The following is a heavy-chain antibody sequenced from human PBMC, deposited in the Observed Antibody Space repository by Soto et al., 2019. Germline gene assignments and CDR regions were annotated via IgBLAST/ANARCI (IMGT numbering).Heavy chain of an antibody. CDR1: GGSISSSSYY. D-gene: IGHD3-3*01. V-gene: IGHV4-39*01. J-gene: IGHJ6*02. CDR2: IYYSGST. Sequence: SETLSLTCTVSGGSISSSSYYWGWIRQPPGKGLEWIGSIYYSGSTYYNPSLKSRVTISVDTSKNQFSLKLSSVTAADTAVYYCARSAITSFWSGYYKDYYYYGMDVWGQGTTVTVSS. CDR3: ARSAITSFWSGYYKDYYYYGMDV.